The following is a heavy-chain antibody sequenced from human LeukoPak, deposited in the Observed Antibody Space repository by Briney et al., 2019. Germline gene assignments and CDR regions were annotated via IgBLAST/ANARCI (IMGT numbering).Heavy chain of an antibody. J-gene: IGHJ6*02. CDR3: ARQGLGSRMDV. CDR1: GYTFTGYY. V-gene: IGHV1-8*02. Sequence: GASVKVSCKASGYTFTGYYMHWVRQAPGQGLEWMGWINPNSGNTGYPQKFQGRVTMTRNTSISTAYMELSSLRSEDTAVYYCARQGLGSRMDVWGQGTPVTVSS. D-gene: IGHD6-13*01. CDR2: INPNSGNT.